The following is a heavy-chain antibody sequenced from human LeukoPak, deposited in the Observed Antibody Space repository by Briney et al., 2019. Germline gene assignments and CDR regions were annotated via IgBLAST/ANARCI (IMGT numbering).Heavy chain of an antibody. CDR1: GFTFSSYG. CDR3: ARVPASGWDYYDSSGTGGAFDI. CDR2: IWYDGSNK. V-gene: IGHV3-33*01. J-gene: IGHJ3*02. Sequence: GGSLRLSCAASGFTFSSYGMHWVRQAPGTGLEWVAVIWYDGSNKYYADSVKGRFTISRDNSKNTLYLQMNSLRAEDTAVYYCARVPASGWDYYDSSGTGGAFDIWGQGTMVTVSS. D-gene: IGHD3-22*01.